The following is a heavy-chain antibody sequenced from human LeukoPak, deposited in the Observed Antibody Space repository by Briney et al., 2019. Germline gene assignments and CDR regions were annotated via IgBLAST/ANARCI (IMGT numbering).Heavy chain of an antibody. Sequence: EGSLRLSCAASGFTFTNAWMSWVRQAPGKGLEWVAQIQSKSDGGAIGYAASVKGRFTISRDDSKETLYLQMNSLKTEDTAVYYCTTVYSGGMAVWGHGTTVTVSS. V-gene: IGHV3-15*01. CDR3: TTVYSGGMAV. D-gene: IGHD3-10*01. CDR1: GFTFTNAW. CDR2: IQSKSDGGAI. J-gene: IGHJ6*02.